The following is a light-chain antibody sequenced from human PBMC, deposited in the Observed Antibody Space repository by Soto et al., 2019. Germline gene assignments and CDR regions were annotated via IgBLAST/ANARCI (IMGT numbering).Light chain of an antibody. J-gene: IGLJ2*01. CDR2: GVS. CDR1: SSDIGGHHY. CDR3: SSYTISGALVV. V-gene: IGLV2-14*01. Sequence: QSALTQPASVSGSPGQSITISCTGTSSDIGGHHYVSWYRQHPGKAPKLLIFGVSDRPSGVSNRFSASKSGNTASLTISGLQAEDEADYYCSSYTISGALVVFGGGTKVTVL.